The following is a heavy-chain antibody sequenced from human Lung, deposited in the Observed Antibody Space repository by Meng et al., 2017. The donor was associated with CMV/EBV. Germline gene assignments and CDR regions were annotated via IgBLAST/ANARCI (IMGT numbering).Heavy chain of an antibody. V-gene: IGHV3-30*02. J-gene: IGHJ3*02. Sequence: LXXAASGFVDYGMHWVRQAPGKGLEWVAFIRFDGSKYYLDSVKGRFTISRDSSKNTVYLQMDSLRAEDTAVYHCAKDGGLPGTIFFAFDMWGQGTXVTVSS. CDR3: AKDGGLPGTIFFAFDM. CDR1: GFVDYG. D-gene: IGHD3-9*01. CDR2: IRFDGSK.